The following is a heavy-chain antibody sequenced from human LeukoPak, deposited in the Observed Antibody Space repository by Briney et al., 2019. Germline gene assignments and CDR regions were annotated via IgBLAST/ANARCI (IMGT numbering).Heavy chain of an antibody. CDR1: GFTFSSYW. CDR3: ARARMNNDAYNI. D-gene: IGHD1/OR15-1a*01. V-gene: IGHV3-7*01. Sequence: PGGSLRLSCAASGFTFSSYWMNWVRQAPGKGLEWVANIRQDGNEKHYVGSVKGRFTISRDNAKNSLHLQMNSLRVEDTAIYYCARARMNNDAYNIWGQGTLVTVSS. CDR2: IRQDGNEK. J-gene: IGHJ3*02.